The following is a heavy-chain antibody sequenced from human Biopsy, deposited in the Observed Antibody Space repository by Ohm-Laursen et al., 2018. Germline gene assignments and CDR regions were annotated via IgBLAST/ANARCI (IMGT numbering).Heavy chain of an antibody. J-gene: IGHJ3*02. CDR2: LTSNSGSI. D-gene: IGHD2-15*01. CDR3: AKGLAVAAMGSAFDM. V-gene: IGHV3-9*01. Sequence: SLRLSCAASGFTFDDYAMHWVRQAPGKGLEWVASLTSNSGSIGYGDSVKGRFTISRDNAKNSLYLQMNSLRTEDTAIYYCAKGLAVAAMGSAFDMWGQGTVVTVSS. CDR1: GFTFDDYA.